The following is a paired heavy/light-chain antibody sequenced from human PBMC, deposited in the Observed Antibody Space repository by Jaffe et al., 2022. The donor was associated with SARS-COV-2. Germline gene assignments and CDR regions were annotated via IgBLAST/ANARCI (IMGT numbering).Heavy chain of an antibody. J-gene: IGHJ2*01. CDR3: TTAQTTVTTRGDFWYFDL. V-gene: IGHV3-15*01. CDR2: IKSKTDGGTT. Sequence: EVQLVESGGGLVKPGGSLRLSCAASGFTFSNAWMSWVRQAPGKGLEWVGRIKSKTDGGTTDYAAPVKGRFTISRDDSKNTLYLQMNTLKTEDTAVYYCTTAQTTVTTRGDFWYFDLWGRGTLVTVSS. CDR1: GFTFSNAW. D-gene: IGHD4-17*01.
Light chain of an antibody. J-gene: IGKJ1*01. Sequence: DIQMTQSPSTLSASVGDRVTITCRASQSISSWLAWYQQKPGKAPKLLIYKASSLESGVPSRFSGSGSGTEFTLTISSLQPDDFATYYCQSRETFGQGTKVEIK. V-gene: IGKV1-5*03. CDR2: KAS. CDR3: QSRET. CDR1: QSISSW.